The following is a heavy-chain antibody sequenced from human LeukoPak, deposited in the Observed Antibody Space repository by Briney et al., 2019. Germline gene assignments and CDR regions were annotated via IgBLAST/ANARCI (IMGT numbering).Heavy chain of an antibody. CDR3: ARGITTFGVAGYYFDY. Sequence: SETLSLTCTDSGDSSSSSDYYWGWVRQSPGRGLEWIGSMHLGGSTYYNPSLKSRATIFVDTSENQFSLNLNSVTAADTAVYDCARGITTFGVAGYYFDYWGQGALLTVSS. CDR1: GDSSSSSDYY. J-gene: IGHJ4*02. CDR2: MHLGGST. V-gene: IGHV4-39*01. D-gene: IGHD3-3*01.